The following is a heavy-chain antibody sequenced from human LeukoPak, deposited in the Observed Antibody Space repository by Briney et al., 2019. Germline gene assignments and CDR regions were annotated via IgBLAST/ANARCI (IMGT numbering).Heavy chain of an antibody. D-gene: IGHD5-18*01. J-gene: IGHJ5*02. CDR2: INPNSGGT. Sequence: ASVKVSCKASGYTFTSYYMHWVRQAPGQGLEWMGRINPNSGGTNYAQKFQGRVTMTRDTSISTAYMELSRLRSDDTAVYYCARGKSRGYSYPAPYNWFDPWGQGTLVTVSS. V-gene: IGHV1-2*02. CDR1: GYTFTSYY. CDR3: ARGKSRGYSYPAPYNWFDP.